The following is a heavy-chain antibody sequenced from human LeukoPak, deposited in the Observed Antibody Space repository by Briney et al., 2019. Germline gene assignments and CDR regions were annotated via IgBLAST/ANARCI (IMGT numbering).Heavy chain of an antibody. CDR1: GCTFSSYA. J-gene: IGHJ4*02. Sequence: ASVKVSCKASGCTFSSYAISWVRQAPGQGLEWMGRIIPILGIANYAQKFQCRITITADKSTSTAYMELSSLRSEDTAVYYCSRERDYGGNSGHFDYWGQGTLVTVSS. D-gene: IGHD4-23*01. CDR2: IIPILGIA. CDR3: SRERDYGGNSGHFDY. V-gene: IGHV1-69*04.